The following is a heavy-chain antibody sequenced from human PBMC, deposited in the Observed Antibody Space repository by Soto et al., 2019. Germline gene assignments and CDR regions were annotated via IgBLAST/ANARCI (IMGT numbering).Heavy chain of an antibody. D-gene: IGHD2-15*01. CDR1: GYTFTSYA. V-gene: IGHV1-3*01. J-gene: IGHJ3*02. Sequence: ASVKVSCKASGYTFTSYALHWVRQAPGQRLEWMGWINAGNGNTKYSQKFQGRVTITRDTSASKAYMELSSLRSEDTAVYYCALVCQGFCSGGSCCSNRGFGILGQGTIVA. CDR3: ALVCQGFCSGGSCCSNRGFGI. CDR2: INAGNGNT.